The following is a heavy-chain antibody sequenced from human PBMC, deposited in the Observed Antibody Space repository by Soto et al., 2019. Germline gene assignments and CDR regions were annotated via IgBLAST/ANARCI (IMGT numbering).Heavy chain of an antibody. Sequence: SETLSLTCTVSGGSISSGGYYWSWIRQHPGKGLEWIGYIYYSGSTYYNPSLKSRVTISVDTSKNQFSLKLSSVTAADTAVYYCARAAPTYYDFWSRYYGSWFDPWGQGTLVTVSS. D-gene: IGHD3-3*01. CDR2: IYYSGST. CDR3: ARAAPTYYDFWSRYYGSWFDP. V-gene: IGHV4-31*03. CDR1: GGSISSGGYY. J-gene: IGHJ5*02.